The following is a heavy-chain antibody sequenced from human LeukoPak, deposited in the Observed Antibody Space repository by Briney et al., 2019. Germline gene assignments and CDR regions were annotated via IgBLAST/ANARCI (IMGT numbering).Heavy chain of an antibody. J-gene: IGHJ4*02. V-gene: IGHV4-4*07. Sequence: PSETLPLTCTVSGGSMSDFHWSWIRQPAGKRLEWIGRIYTSGNTNYNPSLKSRVTMSVDTSKNLFALKLSSVTAADTAVYYCARQGVATAIDYWGQGTLVTVSS. D-gene: IGHD2-21*02. CDR2: IYTSGNT. CDR1: GGSMSDFH. CDR3: ARQGVATAIDY.